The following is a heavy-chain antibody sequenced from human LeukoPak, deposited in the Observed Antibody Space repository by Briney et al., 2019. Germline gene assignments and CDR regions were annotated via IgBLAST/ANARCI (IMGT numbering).Heavy chain of an antibody. J-gene: IGHJ4*02. D-gene: IGHD5-18*01. CDR2: INPNSGST. Sequence: ASVKVSCKASGYTFTGYYMHWVRQAPGQGLEWMGWINPNSGSTNYAQKFQGRVTMTRDTSISTAYMELSRLRSDDTAVYYCARGYGYSYVDYWGQGTLVTVSS. CDR3: ARGYGYSYVDY. CDR1: GYTFTGYY. V-gene: IGHV1-2*02.